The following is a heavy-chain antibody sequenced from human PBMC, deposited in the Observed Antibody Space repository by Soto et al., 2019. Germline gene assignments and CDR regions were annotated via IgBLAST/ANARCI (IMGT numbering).Heavy chain of an antibody. CDR2: ISGSGGST. CDR1: GFTFSSYA. D-gene: IGHD2-21*02. Sequence: GGSLRLSCAASGFTFSSYATSWVRQAPGKGLEWVSAISGSGGSTYYADSVKGRFTISRDNSKNTLYLQMNSLRAEDTAVYYCATKGYCGGDCYSSHYYYGMDVWGQGTTVTVSS. J-gene: IGHJ6*02. V-gene: IGHV3-23*01. CDR3: ATKGYCGGDCYSSHYYYGMDV.